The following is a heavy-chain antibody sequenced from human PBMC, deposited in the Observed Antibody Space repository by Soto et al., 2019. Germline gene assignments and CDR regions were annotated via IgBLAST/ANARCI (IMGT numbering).Heavy chain of an antibody. Sequence: QEQVVQSGPAMKEPGSSVKVSCRASGIMSRGYGFSWVRQAPGQGLEWVGMINPILDSTHYAQNLQGRVSLSVDKSRDTAYLEVTSLRLEYTAIYFCATMKRARLDSWGRGTVVTVSS. CDR3: ATMKRARLDS. D-gene: IGHD6-25*01. J-gene: IGHJ4*02. CDR1: GIMSRGYG. V-gene: IGHV1-69*09. CDR2: INPILDST.